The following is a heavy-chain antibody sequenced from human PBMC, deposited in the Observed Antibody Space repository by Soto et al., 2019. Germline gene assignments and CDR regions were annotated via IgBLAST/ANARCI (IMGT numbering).Heavy chain of an antibody. J-gene: IGHJ2*01. V-gene: IGHV1-69*12. CDR2: VIPIFGIA. CDR3: AQGTHRWLQLWYFDL. D-gene: IGHD5-12*01. CDR1: GGTFSSYT. Sequence: QVQLVQSGAEVKKPGSSVTVSCKASGGTFSSYTISWVRQAPGQGLEWMGGVIPIFGIANYAQKFQGRVTITADESKSTSYMELSSLRSVNTDVYYCAQGTHRWLQLWYFDLWGRGTLVTVSS.